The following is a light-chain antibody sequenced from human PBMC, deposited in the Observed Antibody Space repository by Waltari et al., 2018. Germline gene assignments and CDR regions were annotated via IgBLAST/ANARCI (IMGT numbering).Light chain of an antibody. Sequence: EIVMTQSPATLSVSPGERATLSCRASQSVRNNLVWYQQKPGQAPSLLIYGASTRVTGIPARFSGSGSGTAFTLTISSLQSEDFAVYYCQQYNNWPPWTFGQGTKVEIK. CDR1: QSVRNN. CDR3: QQYNNWPPWT. V-gene: IGKV3-15*01. J-gene: IGKJ1*01. CDR2: GAS.